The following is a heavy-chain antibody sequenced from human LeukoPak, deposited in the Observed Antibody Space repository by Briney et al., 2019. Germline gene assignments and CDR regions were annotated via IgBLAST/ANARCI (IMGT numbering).Heavy chain of an antibody. J-gene: IGHJ4*02. Sequence: PGGSLRLSCAASGFKFRDYAMSWVRQAPGKGLEWVSTVEKTGGRACYADSVKGRFTVSRDNSKNTLYLQMNSLRAEDTALYYCAKQQGALIQQWYFDYWGQGTLVTVSS. CDR3: AKQQGALIQQWYFDY. CDR2: VEKTGGRA. V-gene: IGHV3-23*01. CDR1: GFKFRDYA. D-gene: IGHD5-18*01.